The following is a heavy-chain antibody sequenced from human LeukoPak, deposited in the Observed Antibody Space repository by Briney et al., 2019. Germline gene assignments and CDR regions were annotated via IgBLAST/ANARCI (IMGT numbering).Heavy chain of an antibody. Sequence: GGSLRLSCAASGFTFSSYDMHWVRQATGKGLEWVSAIGTAGDTYYPGSVKGRFTISRENAKNSLYLQMNSLRAGDTAVYYCARGSATAVAGTLLDYWGQGTLVTVSS. CDR2: IGTAGDT. CDR1: GFTFSSYD. V-gene: IGHV3-13*01. CDR3: ARGSATAVAGTLLDY. J-gene: IGHJ4*02. D-gene: IGHD6-19*01.